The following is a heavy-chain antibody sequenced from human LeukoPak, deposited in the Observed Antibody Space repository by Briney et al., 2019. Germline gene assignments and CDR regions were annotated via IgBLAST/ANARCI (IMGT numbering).Heavy chain of an antibody. CDR1: GGSFSGYY. CDR3: ARVSSLVRGVIRYYYYYYMDV. D-gene: IGHD3-10*01. J-gene: IGHJ6*03. V-gene: IGHV4-34*01. Sequence: PSETLSLTCAVYGGSFSGYYWSWIRQPPGKGLEWIGEINHSGSTNYNPSLKSRVTISVDTSKNQFSLKLSSVTAADTAVYYCARVSSLVRGVIRYYYYYYMDVWGKGTTVTVSS. CDR2: INHSGST.